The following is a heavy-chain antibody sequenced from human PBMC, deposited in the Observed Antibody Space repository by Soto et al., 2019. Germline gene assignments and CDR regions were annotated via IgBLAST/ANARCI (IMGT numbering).Heavy chain of an antibody. J-gene: IGHJ4*02. CDR3: ARVPDY. Sequence: PSETLSLTCAVSGGSIRRGGYSWSWIRQPPGKGLEWIGYIYHSGSTYYNPSLKSRVTISVDTSKNQFSLKLSSVTAADTAVYYCARVPDYWGQGTLVTVSS. CDR2: IYHSGST. V-gene: IGHV4-30-2*01. CDR1: GGSIRRGGYS.